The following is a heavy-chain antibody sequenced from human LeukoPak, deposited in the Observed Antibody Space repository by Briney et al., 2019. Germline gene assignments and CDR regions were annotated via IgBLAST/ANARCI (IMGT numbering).Heavy chain of an antibody. CDR3: TTDPRD. Sequence: GGSLRLSCRGYGLKFVHYWMSWVRQAPGKGLEWIGHVKSKRDGEIIDYAASVNGRFTVSRDDSKSTLYLQMNNLKTEDTGVYYCTTDPRDWGQGTLVTVFS. CDR2: VKSKRDGEII. V-gene: IGHV3-15*01. CDR1: GLKFVHYW. J-gene: IGHJ4*02.